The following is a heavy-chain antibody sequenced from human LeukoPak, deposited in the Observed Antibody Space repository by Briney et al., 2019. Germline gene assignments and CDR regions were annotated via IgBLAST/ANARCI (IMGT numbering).Heavy chain of an antibody. Sequence: SETLSLTCAVYGGSFSGYYWSWIRQPPGKGLEWIGEINHSGSTNYNPSLKSRVTISVDTSRNQFSLKLSSVTAADTAVYYCARSVAGTFDYWGQGTLVTVSS. D-gene: IGHD6-19*01. CDR2: INHSGST. J-gene: IGHJ4*02. V-gene: IGHV4-34*01. CDR1: GGSFSGYY. CDR3: ARSVAGTFDY.